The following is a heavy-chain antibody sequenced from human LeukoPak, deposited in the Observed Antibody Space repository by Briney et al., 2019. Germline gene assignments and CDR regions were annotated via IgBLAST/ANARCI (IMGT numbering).Heavy chain of an antibody. CDR1: GGSFSGYY. Sequence: PSETLSLTCAVYGGSFSGYYWSWIRQPPGKGLEWVGEINHSGSTNYNPSLKSRGTISVDTSKNQFSLKLSSVAAADTAVYYCGRGPSQRSTMIVVVIKGFDIWGQGTMVTVSS. CDR2: INHSGST. J-gene: IGHJ3*02. D-gene: IGHD3-22*01. V-gene: IGHV4-34*01. CDR3: GRGPSQRSTMIVVVIKGFDI.